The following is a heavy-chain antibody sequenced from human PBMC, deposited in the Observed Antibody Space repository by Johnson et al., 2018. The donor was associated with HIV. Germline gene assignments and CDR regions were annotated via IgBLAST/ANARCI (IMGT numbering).Heavy chain of an antibody. CDR2: IYSGGST. CDR1: GFTVSGNY. D-gene: IGHD2-8*01. CDR3: LIRDAFDI. Sequence: VQLVESGGGLVQPWGSLRLSCAASGFTVSGNYMNWVRQAPGKGLEWVSVIYSGGSTYYADSVKGRFTISRDNSKNTLYLQMNSLRAEDRAVYYCLIRDAFDIWGQGTMVTVSS. J-gene: IGHJ3*02. V-gene: IGHV3-66*01.